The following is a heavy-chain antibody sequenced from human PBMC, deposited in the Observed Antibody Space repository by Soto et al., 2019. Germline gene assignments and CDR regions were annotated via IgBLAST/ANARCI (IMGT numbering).Heavy chain of an antibody. CDR3: ARDSKIDYYGSGSYYNYYGMDV. V-gene: IGHV4-4*02. D-gene: IGHD3-10*01. CDR2: IYHSGST. J-gene: IGHJ6*02. CDR1: GGSISSSNW. Sequence: SETLSLTCAVSGGSISSSNWWSWVRQPPGKGLEWIGEIYHSGSTNYNPSLKSRVTISVDKSKNQFSLKLSSVIAADTAVYYCARDSKIDYYGSGSYYNYYGMDVWGQGTTVTVSS.